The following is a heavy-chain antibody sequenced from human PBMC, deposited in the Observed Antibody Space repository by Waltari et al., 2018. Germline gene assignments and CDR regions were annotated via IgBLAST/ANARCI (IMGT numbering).Heavy chain of an antibody. CDR2: ISYSGST. CDR3: ARHKAGTTADH. D-gene: IGHD1-7*01. V-gene: IGHV4-59*08. CDR1: GGSITSNY. Sequence: QVQLQESGPGLVKPSETLSLTCTDSGGSITSNYWSWIRQPPGKGLEWIGYISYSGSTHYDPSLKSRVTMSVETSKTQFALKLSSVTAADTAVYYCARHKAGTTADHWGQGTLVTVSS. J-gene: IGHJ4*02.